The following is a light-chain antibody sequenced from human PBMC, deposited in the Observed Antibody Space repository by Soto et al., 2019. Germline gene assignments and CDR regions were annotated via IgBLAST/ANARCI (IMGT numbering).Light chain of an antibody. Sequence: DIQMTQSPSSLSASVGDRVTITCRASQSISSYLNWYQQKPGKAPKLLVYATSSLQSGIPSRFSGSGSGIDFTLTISSLQPEDFATYYCQQSYSTPFITPTWTFGQGTKVEIK. CDR2: ATS. J-gene: IGKJ1*01. CDR3: QQSYSTPFITPTWT. V-gene: IGKV1-39*01. CDR1: QSISSY.